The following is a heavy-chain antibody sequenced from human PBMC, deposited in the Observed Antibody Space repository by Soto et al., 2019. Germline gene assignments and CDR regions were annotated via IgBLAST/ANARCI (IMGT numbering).Heavy chain of an antibody. CDR3: ARRNAKYQLLGAWFDP. J-gene: IGHJ5*02. Sequence: GGSLRLSCAASGFTFSSYSLNWVRQAPGKGLEWVSSISSSSSYIYYADSVKGRFTISRDNAKNSLYLQMNSLRAEDTALYYCARRNAKYQLLGAWFDPWGQGTLVTVSS. CDR2: ISSSSSYI. V-gene: IGHV3-21*04. CDR1: GFTFSSYS. D-gene: IGHD2-2*01.